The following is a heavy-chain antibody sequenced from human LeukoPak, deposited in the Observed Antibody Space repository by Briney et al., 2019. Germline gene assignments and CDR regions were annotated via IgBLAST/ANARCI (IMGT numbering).Heavy chain of an antibody. J-gene: IGHJ4*02. CDR1: GFTFSSYS. CDR2: ISSSSSYI. D-gene: IGHD2-2*02. Sequence: GGTLRLSCAASGFTFSSYSMNWVRQAPGKGLEWVSSISSSSSYIYYADSVKGRFTISRDNAKNSLYLQMSSLRAEDTAVYYCARAPRYCSSTSCYSADYWGQGTLVAVSS. V-gene: IGHV3-21*01. CDR3: ARAPRYCSSTSCYSADY.